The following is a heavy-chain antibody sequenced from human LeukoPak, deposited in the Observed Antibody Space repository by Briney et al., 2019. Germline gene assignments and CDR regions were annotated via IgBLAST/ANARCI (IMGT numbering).Heavy chain of an antibody. CDR3: ARELEVYDYVWGSYRGTNWFDP. CDR2: INPNSGGT. V-gene: IGHV1-2*02. CDR1: GYTFTGYY. Sequence: ASVKVSCKASGYTFTGYYMHWVRQAPGQGLEWMGWINPNSGGTNYAQKFQGRVTMTRDTSISTAYMELSRLRSDDTAVYYCARELEVYDYVWGSYRGTNWFDPWGQGTLVTVSS. D-gene: IGHD3-16*02. J-gene: IGHJ5*02.